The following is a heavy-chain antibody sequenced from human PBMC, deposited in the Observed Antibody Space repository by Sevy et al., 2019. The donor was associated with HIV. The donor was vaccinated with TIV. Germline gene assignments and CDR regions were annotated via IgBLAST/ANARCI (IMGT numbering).Heavy chain of an antibody. Sequence: GGSLRLSCAASGFTFSNAWMSWVRQAPGKGLEWVGRIKSKTDGGTTDYAAPVKGRFTISRYDSKITLYLQMNSLKTEDTAIYYCTTDSKTRGLSALLDYWGQGTLVTVSS. J-gene: IGHJ4*02. CDR1: GFTFSNAW. D-gene: IGHD3-10*01. CDR2: IKSKTDGGTT. V-gene: IGHV3-15*01. CDR3: TTDSKTRGLSALLDY.